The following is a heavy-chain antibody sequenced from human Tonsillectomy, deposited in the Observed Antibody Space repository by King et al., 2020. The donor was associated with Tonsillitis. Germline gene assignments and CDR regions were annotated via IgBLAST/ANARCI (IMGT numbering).Heavy chain of an antibody. CDR1: GDSITSSSHY. J-gene: IGHJ4*02. CDR3: SKQEAIAARIFDH. D-gene: IGHD6-6*01. Sequence: QLQLQESGPGLVKPSETLSLICSVSGDSITSSSHYWAWIRQPPGKGLEWIGSRYYSGTTYYNPSLQSRVTISVDPSRNQFSLKLSSVTASDTAIYFCSKQEAIAARIFDHWGQGTLVAVSS. CDR2: RYYSGTT. V-gene: IGHV4-39*01.